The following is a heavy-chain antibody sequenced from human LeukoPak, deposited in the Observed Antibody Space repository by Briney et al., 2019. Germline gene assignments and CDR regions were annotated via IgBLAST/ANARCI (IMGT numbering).Heavy chain of an antibody. D-gene: IGHD2-15*01. CDR1: GGSISSSSYY. CDR3: ARGEGIIDWFDP. V-gene: IGHV4-39*07. CDR2: IYYSGST. Sequence: PSETLSLTCTVSGGSISSSSYYWGWIRQPPGKGLEWIGSIYYSGSTYYNPPLKSRVTISVDTSKNQFSLKLSSVTAADTAVCYCARGEGIIDWFDPWGQGTLVTVSS. J-gene: IGHJ5*02.